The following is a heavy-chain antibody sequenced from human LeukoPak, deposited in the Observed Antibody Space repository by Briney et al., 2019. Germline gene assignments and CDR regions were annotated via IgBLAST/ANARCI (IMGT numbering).Heavy chain of an antibody. CDR3: ARADGSGSTFDY. V-gene: IGHV3-13*01. CDR1: GFTFSSYD. J-gene: IGHJ4*02. CDR2: IGTAGDT. D-gene: IGHD3-10*01. Sequence: PGGSLRLSCAASGFTFSSYDMHWVRQATGKGLEWVSAIGTAGDTYYTGSVKGRFTISIENAKTSLYLQMNSLRAGDTAVYYCARADGSGSTFDYWGQGTLVTVSS.